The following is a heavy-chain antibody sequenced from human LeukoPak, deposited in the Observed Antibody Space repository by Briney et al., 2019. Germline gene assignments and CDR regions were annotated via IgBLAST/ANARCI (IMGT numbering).Heavy chain of an antibody. CDR2: ISGSGGST. CDR3: AKLSYVLGDGRRDY. Sequence: QPGGSLLLSCAASGFTFSSYAMSWVRQAPGKGLEWVSAISGSGGSTYYADSVKGRFTISRDNSKNTLYLQMNSLRAEDTAVYYCAKLSYVLGDGRRDYWGQGTLVTVSS. CDR1: GFTFSSYA. J-gene: IGHJ4*02. V-gene: IGHV3-23*01. D-gene: IGHD3-16*01.